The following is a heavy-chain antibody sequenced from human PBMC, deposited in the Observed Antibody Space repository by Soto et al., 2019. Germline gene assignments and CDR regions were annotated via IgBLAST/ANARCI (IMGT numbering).Heavy chain of an antibody. J-gene: IGHJ2*01. CDR2: ITGSGGST. D-gene: IGHD3-10*01. CDR3: TKAPRGGARGDWYLDL. Sequence: GESLKISCAGTGLPFSSYGMSWVRQAPGKGLEWVSAITGSGGSTNYADSVRGRFTISRDNSKSTLYMQMNSLRDEDAAIYYCTKAPRGGARGDWYLDLWGRGTLVTVSS. V-gene: IGHV3-23*01. CDR1: GLPFSSYG.